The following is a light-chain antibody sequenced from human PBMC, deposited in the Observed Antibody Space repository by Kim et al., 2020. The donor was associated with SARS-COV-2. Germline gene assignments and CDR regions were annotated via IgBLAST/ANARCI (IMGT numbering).Light chain of an antibody. V-gene: IGKV4-1*01. J-gene: IGKJ4*01. Sequence: DIVMTQSPDSLAVSLGERATINCKSSQNVLHSSNNKNYLAWYQQKPGQPPKLLIYWASTRASGVPDRFSGSGSGTDFTLTIDNLQAEDVAVYYCQQYYTTPPPTFGGGTKVDIK. CDR3: QQYYTTPPPT. CDR1: QNVLHSSNNKNY. CDR2: WAS.